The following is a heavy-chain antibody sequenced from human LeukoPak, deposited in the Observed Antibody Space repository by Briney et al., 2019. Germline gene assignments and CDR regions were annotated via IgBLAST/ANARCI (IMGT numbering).Heavy chain of an antibody. CDR2: IYSSGIT. Sequence: GGSLRLSCAASGFTFSSYGMHWVRQAPGKGLEWVSDIYSSGITNYADSVKGRFTISRDDSKNTLYLQMNSLRAEDTAVYFCARAIDLWGQGTLVTVSS. J-gene: IGHJ5*02. CDR1: GFTFSSYG. V-gene: IGHV3-53*01. CDR3: ARAIDL.